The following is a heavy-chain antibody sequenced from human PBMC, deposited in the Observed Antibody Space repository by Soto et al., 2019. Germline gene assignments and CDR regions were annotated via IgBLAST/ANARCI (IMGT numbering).Heavy chain of an antibody. Sequence: SETLSLTCTVSGASISSGDYYWSWIRQPPGKGLEWIGYVYYSGTTYYNPSLKSRVTISVDTSKNQFSLKLSSVTAADTAVYYCARAPHDYSNYDDYYFDYWGQGTLVTVS. CDR3: ARAPHDYSNYDDYYFDY. CDR1: GASISSGDYY. V-gene: IGHV4-30-4*01. CDR2: VYYSGTT. J-gene: IGHJ4*02. D-gene: IGHD4-4*01.